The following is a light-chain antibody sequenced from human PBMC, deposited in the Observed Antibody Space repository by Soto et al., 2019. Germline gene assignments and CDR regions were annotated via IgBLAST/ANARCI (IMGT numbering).Light chain of an antibody. CDR1: QRVSSSF. Sequence: EIVLTQSPGTLSLSPGERATLSCRASQRVSSSFLAWYQQKPGQAPRLLIYGASSRATGIPDRFSGSGSGTDFTLTISGLEPEDFAVYYCQQYDSSPWTFGQGTRVEIK. J-gene: IGKJ1*01. CDR2: GAS. V-gene: IGKV3-20*01. CDR3: QQYDSSPWT.